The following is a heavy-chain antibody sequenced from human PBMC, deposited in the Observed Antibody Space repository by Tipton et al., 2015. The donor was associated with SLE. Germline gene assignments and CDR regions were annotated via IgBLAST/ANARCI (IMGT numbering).Heavy chain of an antibody. CDR2: VFYNGET. CDR3: ASLRFYGDYDLGR. J-gene: IGHJ4*02. V-gene: IGHV4-59*01. D-gene: IGHD4-17*01. Sequence: LRLSCTVSRGSISSYYWSWIRQPPGQGLEWIGHVFYNGETNYNPSLKGRVTISLDTSMKQFSLNLMSVTSADMAVYYCASLRFYGDYDLGRWGQGALVTVSS. CDR1: RGSISSYY.